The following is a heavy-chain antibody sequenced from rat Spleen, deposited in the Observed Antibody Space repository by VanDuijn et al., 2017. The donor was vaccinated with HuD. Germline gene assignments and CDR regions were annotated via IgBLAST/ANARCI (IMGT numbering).Heavy chain of an antibody. CDR2: ISTGGDNT. D-gene: IGHD1-10*01. CDR1: GFTFSDYY. CDR3: TRGGNYDFDY. J-gene: IGHJ2*01. V-gene: IGHV5-25*01. Sequence: EVKLVESGGGLVQPGRSLRLSCAASGFTFSDYYMAWVRQAPTKGLEWVAYISTGGDNTYYRDSVKGRFTLSRDNANSTLYLQMGSLRSEDTATYYCTRGGNYDFDYWGQGVMVTVSS.